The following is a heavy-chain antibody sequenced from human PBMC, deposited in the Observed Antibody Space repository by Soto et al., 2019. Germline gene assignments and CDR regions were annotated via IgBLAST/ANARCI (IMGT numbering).Heavy chain of an antibody. D-gene: IGHD2-15*01. CDR3: AREGYGGPPRGGGFNVGAADYYYYGMDV. CDR2: LSYDGFNQ. Sequence: GGSLRLSCAASGFTFNYYAFHWVRQAPGKGLEWLSFLSYDGFNQYYADSVKGRFTMSRDNSKNTLYLQMNSLRAEDTAVYYCAREGYGGPPRGGGFNVGAADYYYYGMDVWGQGTTVTVSS. CDR1: GFTFNYYA. V-gene: IGHV3-30*14. J-gene: IGHJ6*02.